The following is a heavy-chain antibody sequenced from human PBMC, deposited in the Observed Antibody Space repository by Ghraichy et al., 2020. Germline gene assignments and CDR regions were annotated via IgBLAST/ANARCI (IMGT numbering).Heavy chain of an antibody. J-gene: IGHJ5*02. D-gene: IGHD1-26*01. V-gene: IGHV3-30*18. CDR2: ISYDEINK. Sequence: GSLRLSCVASGFTFSSYGIHWVRQAPGKGLEWVAVISYDEINKFYADSVKGRFTISRDNSKNTLYLQMNSLRAEDTAVYYCAKDADIPSTRGSLYNWFDPWGQGTRVTVSS. CDR3: AKDADIPSTRGSLYNWFDP. CDR1: GFTFSSYG.